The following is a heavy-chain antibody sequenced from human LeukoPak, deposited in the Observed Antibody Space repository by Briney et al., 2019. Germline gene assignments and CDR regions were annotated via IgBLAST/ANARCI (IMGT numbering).Heavy chain of an antibody. J-gene: IGHJ4*02. D-gene: IGHD1-26*01. CDR2: IFYSGST. CDR1: GGSIRSSSYY. Sequence: PSETLSLTCTVSGGSIRSSSYYWGWIRQPPGKGLEWIGSIFYSGSTYYNPSLKSRVALSVDTSKNQFSLNLSSVTAADTAVYYCARQPSGSLGDYWGQGTLVIVSS. V-gene: IGHV4-39*01. CDR3: ARQPSGSLGDY.